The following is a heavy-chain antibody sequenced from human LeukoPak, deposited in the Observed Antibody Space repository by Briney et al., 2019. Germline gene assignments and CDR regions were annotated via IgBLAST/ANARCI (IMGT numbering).Heavy chain of an antibody. CDR2: ISYSGST. CDR1: GGSISSYY. CDR3: ARTYCRGGSCHFDY. D-gene: IGHD2-15*01. V-gene: IGHV4-59*08. Sequence: SETLSLTCTVSGGSISSYYWSWIRQSPGKGLEWIGYISYSGSTDSNPSLKSRVTISVDTSKNQISLKLSSVTAADTAVYYCARTYCRGGSCHFDYWGQGTLVTVSS. J-gene: IGHJ4*02.